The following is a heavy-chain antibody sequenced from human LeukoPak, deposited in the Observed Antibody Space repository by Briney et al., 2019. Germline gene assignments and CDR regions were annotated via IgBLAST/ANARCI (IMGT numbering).Heavy chain of an antibody. CDR2: VSAYNGKT. D-gene: IGHD6-6*01. CDR3: TRDLGYSTSSATPLDY. V-gene: IGHV1-18*04. J-gene: IGHJ4*02. CDR1: GYTFTSYY. Sequence: ASVKVSCKASGYTFTSYYMHWVRQAPGQGLEWMGWVSAYNGKTNYAQNLQGRVTMTTDTSTSTAYMELRSLRSDDTAIFYCTRDLGYSTSSATPLDYWGQGTLVTVSS.